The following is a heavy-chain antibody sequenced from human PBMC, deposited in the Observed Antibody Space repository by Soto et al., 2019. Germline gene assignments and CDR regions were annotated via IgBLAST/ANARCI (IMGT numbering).Heavy chain of an antibody. CDR1: GYTFTSYA. CDR3: ARSLNYDFWSGSPPGGMDV. CDR2: INPNSGGT. D-gene: IGHD3-3*01. J-gene: IGHJ6*02. Sequence: ASVKVSCKASGYTFTSYAMHWVRQAPGQGLEWMGWINPNSGGTNYAQKFQGWVTMTRDTSISTAYMELSRLRSDDTAVYYCARSLNYDFWSGSPPGGMDVWGQGTTVTVSS. V-gene: IGHV1-2*04.